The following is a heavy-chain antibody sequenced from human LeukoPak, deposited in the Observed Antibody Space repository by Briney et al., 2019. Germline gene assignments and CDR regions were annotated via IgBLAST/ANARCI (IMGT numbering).Heavy chain of an antibody. CDR3: AKPPGLRRLDP. CDR1: GFTFSSYS. Sequence: GGSLRLSCAASGFTFSSYSMNWVRQAPGKGLEWVSSITRSSIYIYYGDSVKGRFTISRDNSKNTLYLQMNSLRAEDTAVYYCAKPPGLRRLDPWGQGTLVTVSS. J-gene: IGHJ5*02. V-gene: IGHV3-21*04. CDR2: ITRSSIYI. D-gene: IGHD5-12*01.